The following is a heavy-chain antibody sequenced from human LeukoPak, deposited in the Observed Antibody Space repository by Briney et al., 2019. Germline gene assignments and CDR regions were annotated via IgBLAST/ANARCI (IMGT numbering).Heavy chain of an antibody. V-gene: IGHV3-23*01. CDR3: AKAPYYDILTGYYNYWYFDY. Sequence: GGSLRLSCAASGFTFSSYSMNWVRQAPGKGLEWVSAISGSGGSTYYADSVKGRFTISRDNSKNTLYLQMNSLRAEDTAVYYCAKAPYYDILTGYYNYWYFDYWGQGTLVTVSS. CDR2: ISGSGGST. J-gene: IGHJ4*02. CDR1: GFTFSSYS. D-gene: IGHD3-9*01.